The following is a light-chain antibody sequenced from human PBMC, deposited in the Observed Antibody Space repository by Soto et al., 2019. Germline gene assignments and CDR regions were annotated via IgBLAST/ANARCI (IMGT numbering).Light chain of an antibody. CDR1: QSISSW. J-gene: IGKJ1*01. CDR2: KAS. Sequence: DLQMTQSPSTLSASVGDRVTITCRASQSISSWLAWYQQKPGEAPKLLIYKASSLERGVPSRFSGSGSGTEFTLTISSLQPDDFATYYCQQYNSMWTFGQGTKVEIK. V-gene: IGKV1-5*03. CDR3: QQYNSMWT.